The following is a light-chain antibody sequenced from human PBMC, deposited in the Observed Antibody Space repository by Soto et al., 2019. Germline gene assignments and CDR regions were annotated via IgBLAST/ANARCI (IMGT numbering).Light chain of an antibody. CDR2: GAS. CDR1: ESISTW. J-gene: IGKJ1*01. Sequence: DIQMTQSPPTLSASAGDRVTITCRASESISTWLAWYQQKPGKAPKLLIYGASSLESGVPPRFSGDGSGTEFTLTISSLQRDDFGIYYCQQYSRLWSFGQGTKVDIK. CDR3: QQYSRLWS. V-gene: IGKV1-5*03.